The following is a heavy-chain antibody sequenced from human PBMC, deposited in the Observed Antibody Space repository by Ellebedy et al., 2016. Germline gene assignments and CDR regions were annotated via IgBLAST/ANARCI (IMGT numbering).Heavy chain of an antibody. V-gene: IGHV3-23*01. CDR3: VKGATSGSWVTMEF. D-gene: IGHD6-13*01. CDR2: ITGDTDST. J-gene: IGHJ4*02. CDR1: GFTLNNYA. Sequence: GGSLRLSCAASGFTLNNYAMTWIRQAAGEGLEWVSAITGDTDSTYYADSVKGRFTISRDNFRNTLYLQMNSLRVEDTALYYCVKGATSGSWVTMEFWGQGALVTVSS.